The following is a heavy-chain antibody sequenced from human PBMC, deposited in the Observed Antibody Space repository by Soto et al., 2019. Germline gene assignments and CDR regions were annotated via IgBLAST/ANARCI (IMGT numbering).Heavy chain of an antibody. J-gene: IGHJ5*02. CDR1: GFTFSSYA. V-gene: IGHV3-23*01. D-gene: IGHD3-3*01. Sequence: EVQLLESGGGLVQPGGSLRLSCAASGFTFSSYAMSWVRQAPGKGLEWVSAISGSGGSTYYADSVKGRFTISRDNSKNTLYLQMNSLRAEDTGVYYCVREADFWSGYYTGGESWFDPWGQGTLVTVSS. CDR3: VREADFWSGYYTGGESWFDP. CDR2: ISGSGGST.